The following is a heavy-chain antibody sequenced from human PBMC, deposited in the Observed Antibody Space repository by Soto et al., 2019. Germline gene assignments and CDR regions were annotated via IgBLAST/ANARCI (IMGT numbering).Heavy chain of an antibody. J-gene: IGHJ3*02. V-gene: IGHV3-33*01. CDR1: GFTFSSYG. CDR2: IWYDGSNK. D-gene: IGHD1-26*01. Sequence: GGSLRLSCAASGFTFSSYGMHWVRQAPGKGLEWVAVIWYDGSNKYYADSVKGRFTISRDNSKKTLYLQMNSLRAEETAVYYCARDLYSVFDIWGEGTMVSVSS. CDR3: ARDLYSVFDI.